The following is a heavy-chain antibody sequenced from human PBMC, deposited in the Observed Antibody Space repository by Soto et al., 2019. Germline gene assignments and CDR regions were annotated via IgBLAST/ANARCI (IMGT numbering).Heavy chain of an antibody. J-gene: IGHJ2*01. CDR1: RGTFSSYA. CDR2: IIPIFGTA. V-gene: IGHV1-69*01. D-gene: IGHD3-10*01. Sequence: QVQLVQSGAEVKKPGSSVKVSCKASRGTFSSYAISWVRQAPGQGLEWMGGIIPIFGTANYAQKFQCRVTITADESTSKAYVELSSLRSDETAVYYCARGVRTDLWYFDLWGRGTLVTVSS. CDR3: ARGVRTDLWYFDL.